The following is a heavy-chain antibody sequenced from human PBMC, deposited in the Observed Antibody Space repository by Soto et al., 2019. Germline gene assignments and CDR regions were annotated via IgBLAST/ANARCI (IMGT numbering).Heavy chain of an antibody. CDR3: ARAYCGGDCRSYYFDY. J-gene: IGHJ4*02. D-gene: IGHD2-21*02. CDR2: IYSGGST. Sequence: EVQLVESGGGLIQPGGSLRLSCAASGFTVSSNYMSWVRQAPGKGLEWVSVIYSGGSTYYADSVKGRFTIYRDNSKNTLYLQMNSLRAEDTAVYYCARAYCGGDCRSYYFDYWGQGTLVTVSS. V-gene: IGHV3-53*01. CDR1: GFTVSSNY.